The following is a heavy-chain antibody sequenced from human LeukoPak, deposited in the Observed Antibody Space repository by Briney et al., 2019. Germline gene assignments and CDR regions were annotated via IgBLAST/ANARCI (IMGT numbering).Heavy chain of an antibody. CDR3: ARDPREYQLLGNY. CDR1: GYTFTGYY. J-gene: IGHJ4*02. CDR2: INPNGGGT. Sequence: ASVKVSCKASGYTFTGYYMHWVRRAPGQGLEWMGWINPNGGGTNYAQKFQGRVTMTRDTSISTAYMELSRLRSDDTAVYYCARDPREYQLLGNYWGQGTLVTVSS. D-gene: IGHD2-2*01. V-gene: IGHV1-2*02.